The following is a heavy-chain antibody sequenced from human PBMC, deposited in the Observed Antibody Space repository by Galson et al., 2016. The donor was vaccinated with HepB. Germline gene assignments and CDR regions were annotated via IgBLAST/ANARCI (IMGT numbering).Heavy chain of an antibody. CDR3: ARDHDFWSGRPPGYFDY. D-gene: IGHD3-3*01. V-gene: IGHV1-18*04. CDR2: ISADSGNR. CDR1: GYTFTSYG. J-gene: IGHJ4*02. Sequence: KVSCKASGYTFTSYGISWVRQAPGQGLEWMGWISADSGNRKYAQRVQGRVTMTTDTSTNTAYMELRSLRADDTAVYYCARDHDFWSGRPPGYFDYWGQGTLVTVSS.